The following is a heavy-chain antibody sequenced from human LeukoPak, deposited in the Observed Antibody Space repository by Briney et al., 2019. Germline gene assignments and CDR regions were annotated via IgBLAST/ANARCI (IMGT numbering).Heavy chain of an antibody. CDR1: GYTFTGYY. D-gene: IGHD4-23*01. CDR2: INPNSGGT. J-gene: IGHJ4*02. CDR3: ARHYGGNSGGFDY. V-gene: IGHV1-2*02. Sequence: ASVKVSCKASGYTFTGYYMHWVRQAPGQGLEWMGWINPNSGGTHYAQKFQDRVTMTRDTSISTAFMELNRLRSDDTAVYYCARHYGGNSGGFDYWGQGTLVTVSS.